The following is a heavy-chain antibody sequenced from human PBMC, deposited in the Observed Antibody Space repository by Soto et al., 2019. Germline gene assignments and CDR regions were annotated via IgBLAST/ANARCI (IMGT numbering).Heavy chain of an antibody. Sequence: QVQLQESGPGLVKPSETLSLTCTVSGGSISRYYWSWIRQPPGKGLEWIGYIYYSGSTNYNPSLKSRVTISVDTSKNQFSLKLSSVTAADTAVYYCARDSGSGTTPLDYWGQGTLVTVSS. D-gene: IGHD3-10*01. CDR1: GGSISRYY. CDR2: IYYSGST. CDR3: ARDSGSGTTPLDY. V-gene: IGHV4-59*01. J-gene: IGHJ4*02.